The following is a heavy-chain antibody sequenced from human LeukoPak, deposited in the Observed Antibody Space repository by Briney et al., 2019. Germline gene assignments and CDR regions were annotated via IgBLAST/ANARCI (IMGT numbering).Heavy chain of an antibody. V-gene: IGHV1-69*02. CDR1: AGTFSSYT. J-gene: IGHJ6*02. Sequence: ASVKVSCKASAGTFSSYTISWVRQAPGQGLEWMGRIIPILGIANYAQKFQGRVTITADKSTSTAYMELSSLRSEDTAVYYCARVGEADADCSGGSCYSVGTLPYYYYYGMDVWGQGTTVTVSS. CDR2: IIPILGIA. CDR3: ARVGEADADCSGGSCYSVGTLPYYYYYGMDV. D-gene: IGHD2-15*01.